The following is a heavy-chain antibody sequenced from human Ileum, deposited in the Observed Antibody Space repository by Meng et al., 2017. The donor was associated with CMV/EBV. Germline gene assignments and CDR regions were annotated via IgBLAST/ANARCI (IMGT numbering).Heavy chain of an antibody. J-gene: IGHJ2*01. D-gene: IGHD1-26*01. V-gene: IGHV1-24*01. CDR1: GHTLTELS. CDR3: ATYMGLAQDWYFRT. CDR2: FYPEKGKT. Sequence: QVQRRPSVAEVKKPWASLKVSCKVSGHTLTELSVHWVRQAPGKGLEWMGGFYPEKGKTNYAQTFRGRVTMTEDTSTDTVYVSLTSLRSEDTAIYYCATYMGLAQDWYFRTWGRGTLVTVSS.